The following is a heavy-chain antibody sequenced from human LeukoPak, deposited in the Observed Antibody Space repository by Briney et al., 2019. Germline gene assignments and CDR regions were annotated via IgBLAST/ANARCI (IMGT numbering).Heavy chain of an antibody. V-gene: IGHV3-53*01. D-gene: IGHD6-19*01. Sequence: GGSLRLSCAASGFTVSSNYMSWVRQGPGKGLQCVSVISNDGDTYYADSVKGRFTITRDTSKNTVSLQMNSLRAEDTAVYYCAGDKTTGGWYEFDYWGQGTLVTVSS. CDR3: AGDKTTGGWYEFDY. CDR1: GFTVSSNY. J-gene: IGHJ4*02. CDR2: ISNDGDT.